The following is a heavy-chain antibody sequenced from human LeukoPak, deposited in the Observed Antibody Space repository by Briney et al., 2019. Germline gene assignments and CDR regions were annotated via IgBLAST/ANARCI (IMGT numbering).Heavy chain of an antibody. CDR3: ARIGGRGDIVVPAANV. V-gene: IGHV1-18*01. CDR2: ISDYNGNT. J-gene: IGHJ4*02. CDR1: GYTFTSYG. Sequence: GASVKVSCKASGYTFTSYGISWVRQAPGQGLEWMGWISDYNGNTNYAQKLQGRVTMTTDTSTSTAYMELRSLRSDDTAVYYCARIGGRGDIVVPAANVWGQGTLVTVSS. D-gene: IGHD2-2*01.